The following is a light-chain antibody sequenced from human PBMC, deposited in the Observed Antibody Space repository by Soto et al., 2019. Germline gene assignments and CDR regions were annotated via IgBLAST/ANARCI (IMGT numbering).Light chain of an antibody. Sequence: QSVLPQPASVSGSPGQSITISCTGTSSDVGGYNYVSWYQQHPGKAPKLMIYDVSNRPSGVSNRFSGPKSGNTASLTISGLQAEDEADYYCTSYTGSSTHVFGTGTKVTVL. V-gene: IGLV2-14*01. CDR3: TSYTGSSTHV. CDR1: SSDVGGYNY. J-gene: IGLJ1*01. CDR2: DVS.